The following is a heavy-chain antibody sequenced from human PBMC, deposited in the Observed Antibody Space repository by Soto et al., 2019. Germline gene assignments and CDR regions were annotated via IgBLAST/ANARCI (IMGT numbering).Heavy chain of an antibody. V-gene: IGHV1-8*01. J-gene: IGHJ5*02. Sequence: QVQLVQSGAEVKKPGASVKVSCKASGYTFTNYDIHWVRQATGQGLEWMGWMNSDSGNTGQSKQFQGRVTMTRDTSINTAYMEMSSLRLEDTAVYYCVRGRFRRTWFDPWGQGTRVTVSS. CDR3: VRGRFRRTWFDP. D-gene: IGHD3-16*01. CDR1: GYTFTNYD. CDR2: MNSDSGNT.